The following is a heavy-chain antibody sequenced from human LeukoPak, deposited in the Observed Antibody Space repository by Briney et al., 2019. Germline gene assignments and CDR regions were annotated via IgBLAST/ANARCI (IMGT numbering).Heavy chain of an antibody. CDR3: SPVEGHIYVILYIDG. CDR2: VIAIFGSA. Sequence: SVTVSCKASGGTFNSYDISRVRQAPGQRLEWTGVVIAIFGSANYAQQFQAKVTITAVESTSTAYMEPSSLRSEDKTECYCSPVEGHIYVILYIDGWGKGSTVTVSS. CDR1: GGTFNSYD. J-gene: IGHJ6*03. V-gene: IGHV1-69*13. D-gene: IGHD3-9*01.